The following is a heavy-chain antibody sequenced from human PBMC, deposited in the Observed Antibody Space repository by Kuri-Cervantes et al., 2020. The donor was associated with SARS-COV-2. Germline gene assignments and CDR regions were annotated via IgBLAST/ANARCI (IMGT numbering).Heavy chain of an antibody. CDR1: GFTFSSYA. V-gene: IGHV4-38-2*02. J-gene: IGHJ4*02. D-gene: IGHD3-22*01. CDR2: IYHSGST. CDR3: ARDLGYDSSGYPS. Sequence: SQTLSLTCAASGFTFSSYAMSWVRQAPGKGLEWIGSIYHSGSTYYNPSLKSRVTISVGTSKNQFSLKLSSVTAADTAVYYCARDLGYDSSGYPSWGQGTLVTVSS.